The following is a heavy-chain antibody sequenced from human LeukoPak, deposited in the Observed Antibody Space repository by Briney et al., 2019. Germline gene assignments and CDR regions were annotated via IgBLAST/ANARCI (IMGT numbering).Heavy chain of an antibody. CDR1: GGSISSGGYY. D-gene: IGHD4/OR15-4a*01. Sequence: PSETLSLTCTVSGGSISSGGYYWNWVRQHPGKGLEWIGYIFYSGSTYYNPSLKSRVTISVDTSKNQFSLRLSSVTAADTAVYYCARDHDYGLNFVYWGQGTLVTVSS. CDR2: IFYSGST. V-gene: IGHV4-31*03. CDR3: ARDHDYGLNFVY. J-gene: IGHJ4*02.